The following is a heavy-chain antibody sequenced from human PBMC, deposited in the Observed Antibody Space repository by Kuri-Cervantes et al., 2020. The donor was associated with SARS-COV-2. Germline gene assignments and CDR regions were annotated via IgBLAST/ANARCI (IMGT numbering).Heavy chain of an antibody. Sequence: GESLKISCAASGYSFSSFALSWVRQAPGKGLEWVSSISGGGYSTYYADSVKGRFTISRDNSQKTLYLQMNSLRADDTALYYCAKSGLYTSNWNLFDHWGQGTLVTVSS. CDR2: ISGGGYST. J-gene: IGHJ4*02. D-gene: IGHD6-13*01. CDR3: AKSGLYTSNWNLFDH. V-gene: IGHV3-23*01. CDR1: GYSFSSFA.